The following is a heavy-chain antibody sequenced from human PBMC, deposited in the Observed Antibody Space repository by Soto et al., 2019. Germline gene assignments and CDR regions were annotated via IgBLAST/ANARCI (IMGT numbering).Heavy chain of an antibody. Sequence: GSLRLSCAASGFTFSSYRMNWVRQAPGKGLEWVSSISSSSSYIYYADSVKGRFTISRDNAKNSLYLQMNSLSADDTDVYYCARDLRYLSDDYGMDVWGQGTTVTVSS. V-gene: IGHV3-21*01. J-gene: IGHJ6*02. CDR3: ARDLRYLSDDYGMDV. CDR2: ISSSSSYI. D-gene: IGHD1-20*01. CDR1: GFTFSSYR.